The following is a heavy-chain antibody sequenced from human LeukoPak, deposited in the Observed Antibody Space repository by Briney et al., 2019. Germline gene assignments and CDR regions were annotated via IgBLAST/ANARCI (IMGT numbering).Heavy chain of an antibody. Sequence: GRSLRLSCAASGFSFSSYGMHWVCQAPGKGLEWVAVISYDGSNKYHADSVKGRFTISRDNSKNTLYLQMNSLRVEDTAVYYCAKGGIPDDPWGQGTLVTVSS. D-gene: IGHD2-21*01. CDR1: GFSFSSYG. V-gene: IGHV3-30*18. CDR3: AKGGIPDDP. J-gene: IGHJ5*02. CDR2: ISYDGSNK.